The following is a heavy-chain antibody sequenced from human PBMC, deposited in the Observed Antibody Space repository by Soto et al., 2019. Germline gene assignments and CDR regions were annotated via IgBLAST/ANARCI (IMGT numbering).Heavy chain of an antibody. CDR2: IYYSGST. CDR3: ARHRYSYGVYYFDY. Sequence: QVQLQESGPGLVKPSETLSLTCIVSGGSISNYYWSWIRQPPGKGLEWIGYIYYSGSTNYNPSLTSRVTISVDTSKNQFSLKLSSVTAADTAVYYCARHRYSYGVYYFDYWGQVTLVTVSS. CDR1: GGSISNYY. J-gene: IGHJ4*02. D-gene: IGHD5-18*01. V-gene: IGHV4-59*08.